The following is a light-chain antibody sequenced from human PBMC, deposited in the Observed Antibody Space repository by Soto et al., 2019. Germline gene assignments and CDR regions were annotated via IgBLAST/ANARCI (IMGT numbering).Light chain of an antibody. V-gene: IGKV1-27*01. J-gene: IGKJ4*01. Sequence: DIQLTQSPPSLSASVGDRVTITYRVSQGISTYLHCYRHKPGEVPNLLIYRVFNLQSGLTSRFSGSGSGTDFILNISSLQPEDAAICCAQRSNNAPPDGDLSFGGGTKVDIK. CDR3: QRSNNAPPDGDLS. CDR2: RVF. CDR1: QGISTY.